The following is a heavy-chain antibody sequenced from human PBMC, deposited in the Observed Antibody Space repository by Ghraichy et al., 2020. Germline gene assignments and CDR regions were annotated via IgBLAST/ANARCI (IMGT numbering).Heavy chain of an antibody. CDR2: IYHSGST. Sequence: SETLSLTCAVSGGSISSGGYSWSWIRQPPGKGLEWIGYIYHSGSTYYNPSLKSRVTISVDRSKNQFSLKLSSVTAADTAVYYCARGTNIEVLRWQKFDYWGQGTLVTVSS. V-gene: IGHV4-30-2*01. CDR3: ARGTNIEVLRWQKFDY. D-gene: IGHD4-23*01. CDR1: GGSISSGGYS. J-gene: IGHJ4*02.